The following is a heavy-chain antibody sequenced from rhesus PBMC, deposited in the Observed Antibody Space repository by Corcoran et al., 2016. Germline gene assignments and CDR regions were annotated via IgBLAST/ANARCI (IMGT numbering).Heavy chain of an antibody. V-gene: IGHV4-106*01. D-gene: IGHD1-14*01. CDR3: AREGWNDVYGLDS. J-gene: IGHJ6*01. CDR1: GGSISDDYS. Sequence: QVQLQESGPGLVKPSETLSLTCAVSGGSISDDYSWSWIRQPPGKGLEWIGDIYGSGGGTNYKTTLKNRVNMSIDTAKDQFARKLSSVTAADTAVYYCAREGWNDVYGLDSWGQGVVVTVSS. CDR2: IYGSGGGT.